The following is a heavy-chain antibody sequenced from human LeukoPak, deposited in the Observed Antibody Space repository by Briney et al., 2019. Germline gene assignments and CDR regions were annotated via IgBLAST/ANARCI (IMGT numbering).Heavy chain of an antibody. CDR1: GFSYSNYW. CDR3: VRWRGAQSEFDN. J-gene: IGHJ4*02. Sequence: GGSLRLSCAASGFSYSNYWRAWVRQAPGKGLEWVAHLDQDGSEQEFVDSVKGRFTISRDNARKSLYLQMNSLRAEDTAVYYCVRWRGAQSEFDNWGQGTLVTVAS. V-gene: IGHV3-7*01. D-gene: IGHD3-3*01. CDR2: LDQDGSEQ.